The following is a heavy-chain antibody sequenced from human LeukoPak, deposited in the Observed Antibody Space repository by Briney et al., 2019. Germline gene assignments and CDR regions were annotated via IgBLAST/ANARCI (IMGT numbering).Heavy chain of an antibody. Sequence: SETLSLTCAVYGGSFRGYYWSWIRQPPGKGLEWIGEINHSGSTNYNPSLKSRVTISVDTSKNQFSLKLSSVTAADTAVYYCARGPGDSSGWYLQHWGQGTLVTVSS. CDR1: GGSFRGYY. CDR3: ARGPGDSSGWYLQH. V-gene: IGHV4-34*01. CDR2: INHSGST. J-gene: IGHJ1*01. D-gene: IGHD6-19*01.